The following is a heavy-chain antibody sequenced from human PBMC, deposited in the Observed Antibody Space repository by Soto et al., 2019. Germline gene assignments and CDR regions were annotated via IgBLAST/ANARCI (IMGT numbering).Heavy chain of an antibody. V-gene: IGHV3-21*06. Sequence: DVQLVESGGGLVKPGGSLRLSCAASGFTFTTYSMTWLRQAPGKGLEWVSSISITSNYIYYADSVKGRFIVSRDNAQNSLYLQMSGLRAEDTAVYFCARGSLYGDYVGSYFDFWGQGILVTVSA. CDR3: ARGSLYGDYVGSYFDF. CDR2: ISITSNYI. J-gene: IGHJ4*02. D-gene: IGHD4-17*01. CDR1: GFTFTTYS.